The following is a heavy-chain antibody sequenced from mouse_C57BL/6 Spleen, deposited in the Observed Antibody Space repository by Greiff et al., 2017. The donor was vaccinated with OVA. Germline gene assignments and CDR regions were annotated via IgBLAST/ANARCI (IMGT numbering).Heavy chain of an antibody. CDR2: IYPGSGNT. CDR3: AREITTAPLFGY. D-gene: IGHD1-2*01. Sequence: VQLQQSGAELVRPGASVKLSCKASGYTFTDYYINWVKQRPGQGLEWIARIYPGSGNTYYNEKFKGKATLTAEKSSSTAYMQLSSLTSEDSAVYFCAREITTAPLFGYWGQGTLVTVSA. V-gene: IGHV1-76*01. J-gene: IGHJ3*01. CDR1: GYTFTDYY.